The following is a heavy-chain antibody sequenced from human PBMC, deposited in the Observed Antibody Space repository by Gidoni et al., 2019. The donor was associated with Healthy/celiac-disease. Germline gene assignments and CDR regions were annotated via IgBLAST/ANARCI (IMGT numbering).Heavy chain of an antibody. V-gene: IGHV4-31*03. CDR2: IYYSGST. D-gene: IGHD3-22*01. CDR3: AREDRGVVVIGSDAFDI. CDR1: GGPISSGAYY. J-gene: IGHJ3*02. Sequence: QVQLQESGPGLVKPSQTLSLTCTVSGGPISSGAYYWSWIRQHPGKGLEWIGYIYYSGSTYYNPSLKSRVTISVDTSKNQFSLKLSSVTAADTAVYYCAREDRGVVVIGSDAFDIWGQGTMVTVSS.